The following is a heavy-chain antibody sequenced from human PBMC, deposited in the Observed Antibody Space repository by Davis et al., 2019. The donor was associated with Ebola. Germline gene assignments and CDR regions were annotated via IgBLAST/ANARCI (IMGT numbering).Heavy chain of an antibody. V-gene: IGHV3-15*01. Sequence: PGGSLRLSCAASGFTFSSYGMHWVRQAPGKGLEWVGRIKSKTDGGTTDYAAPVKGRFTISRDDSKNTLYLQMNSLKTEDTAVYYCTTESYYYGMDVWGQGTTVTVSS. J-gene: IGHJ6*02. CDR2: IKSKTDGGTT. CDR1: GFTFSSYG. CDR3: TTESYYYGMDV.